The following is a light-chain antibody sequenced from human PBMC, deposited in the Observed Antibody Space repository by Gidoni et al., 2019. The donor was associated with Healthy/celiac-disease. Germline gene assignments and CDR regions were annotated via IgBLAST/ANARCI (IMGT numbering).Light chain of an antibody. CDR1: TIGSKS. V-gene: IGLV3-21*03. Sequence: SYVLTQPPPVSVAPGKTARITCGGNTIGSKSVHWYQQKPGQAPVLVVYDDSDRPSGIPERFSGSNSGNTATLTISRVEAGDEADYYCQVWDSSSDPLVVFGGGTKLTVL. J-gene: IGLJ2*01. CDR3: QVWDSSSDPLVV. CDR2: DDS.